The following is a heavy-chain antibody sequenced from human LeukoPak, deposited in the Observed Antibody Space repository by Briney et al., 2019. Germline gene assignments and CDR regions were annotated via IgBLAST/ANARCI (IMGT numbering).Heavy chain of an antibody. J-gene: IGHJ6*02. CDR3: ARDGAAAGNYYYYGMDV. CDR2: IIPIFGTA. CDR1: GGTFSSYA. V-gene: IGHV1-69*13. Sequence: ASVTVSCTASGGTFSSYAISWVRQAPGQGLELMGGIIPIFGTANYAQKFQGRVTITADESTSTAYMELSSLRSEDTAVYYCARDGAAAGNYYYYGMDVWGQGTTVTVSS. D-gene: IGHD6-13*01.